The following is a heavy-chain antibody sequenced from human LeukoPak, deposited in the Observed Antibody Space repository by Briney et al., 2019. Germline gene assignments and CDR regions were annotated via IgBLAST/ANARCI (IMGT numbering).Heavy chain of an antibody. Sequence: GGSLRLSCAASGFTFSNYWMHWVRQAPGKGLVWVSQINSDGSSTTYADSVKGRFTISRDNAKNTLYLQMNSLRAEDTAVYYCAKDVFRLIAARRNYFDYWGQGTLVTVSS. J-gene: IGHJ4*02. D-gene: IGHD6-6*01. CDR3: AKDVFRLIAARRNYFDY. CDR1: GFTFSNYW. V-gene: IGHV3-74*01. CDR2: INSDGSST.